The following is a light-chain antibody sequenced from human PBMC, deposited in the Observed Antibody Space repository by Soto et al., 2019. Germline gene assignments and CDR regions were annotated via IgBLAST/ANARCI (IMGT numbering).Light chain of an antibody. Sequence: QSALTQPASVSGSPGQSSTISCTGTSSDVGGYKFVSWYQQHPGKAPKLMIYDVSNRPSGVSNRFSGSKSGNTASLTISGLQAEDEADYYCSSYTSSSTPVVFGGGTKVTVL. CDR2: DVS. CDR3: SSYTSSSTPVV. J-gene: IGLJ2*01. V-gene: IGLV2-14*03. CDR1: SSDVGGYKF.